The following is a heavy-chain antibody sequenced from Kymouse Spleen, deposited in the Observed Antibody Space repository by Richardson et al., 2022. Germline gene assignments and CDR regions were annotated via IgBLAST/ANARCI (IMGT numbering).Heavy chain of an antibody. CDR1: GFTFSSYA. CDR3: AKDRDTAMVTTTTTVWTS. D-gene: IGHD5-18,IGHD5-18*01. CDR2: ISGSGGST. V-gene: IGHV3-23*04. J-gene: IGHJ6*02. Sequence: EVQLVESGGGLVQPGGSLRLSCAASGFTFSSYAMSWVRQAPGKGLEWVSAISGSGGSTYYADSVKGRFTISRDNSKNTLYLQMNSLRAEDTAVYYCAKDRDTAMVTTTTTVWTSGAKGPRSPSPQ.